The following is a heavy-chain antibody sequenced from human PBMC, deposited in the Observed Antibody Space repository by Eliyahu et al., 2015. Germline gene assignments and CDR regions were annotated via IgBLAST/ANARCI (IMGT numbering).Heavy chain of an antibody. Sequence: QVQLVESGGGVVQPRRSLRLPCAASGFTXXSXALHWVRQAPGKGLEWVAVISYDGNKQYYAESVKGRFTISRDNSKNTLVLEMNSLRAEDTAAYFCARDRKRGTSRSSSAFDYWGPGTLVTVSS. V-gene: IGHV3-30-3*01. J-gene: IGHJ4*02. CDR1: GFTXXSXA. D-gene: IGHD6-6*01. CDR2: ISYDGNKQ. CDR3: ARDRKRGTSRSSSAFDY.